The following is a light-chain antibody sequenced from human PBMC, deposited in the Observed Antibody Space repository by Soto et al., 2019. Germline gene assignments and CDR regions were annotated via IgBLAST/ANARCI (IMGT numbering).Light chain of an antibody. V-gene: IGKV3-15*01. Sequence: IVMTQSPDTLSVSPGERVTLSCRASQSIGYSLAWYQQKPGQAPRLLIQGASNRATGIPVRFSGSGSGTEFILIISSLQSEDFAVYYCQQYKNWYTFGQGTKLEIK. CDR2: GAS. J-gene: IGKJ2*01. CDR3: QQYKNWYT. CDR1: QSIGYS.